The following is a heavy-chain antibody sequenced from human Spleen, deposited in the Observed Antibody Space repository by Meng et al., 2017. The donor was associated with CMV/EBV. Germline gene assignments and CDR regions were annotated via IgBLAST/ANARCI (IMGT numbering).Heavy chain of an antibody. CDR1: GFTFDDYA. CDR3: ARAQLYYYYGMDV. CDR2: ISWNSDSI. D-gene: IGHD2-2*01. J-gene: IGHJ6*02. V-gene: IGHV3-9*01. Sequence: GGSLRLSCAASGFTFDDYAMHWVRQAPGKGLEWVSGISWNSDSIGYADSVKGRFTISRDSAKNSLYLQMNSLRAEDTAVYYCARAQLYYYYGMDVWGQGTTVTVSS.